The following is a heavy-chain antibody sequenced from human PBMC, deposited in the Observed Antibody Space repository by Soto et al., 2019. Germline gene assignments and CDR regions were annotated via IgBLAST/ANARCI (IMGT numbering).Heavy chain of an antibody. V-gene: IGHV4-39*01. CDR2: IYYSGST. Sequence: PSETLSLTCTVSGGSISSSSYYWGWIRQPPGKGLEWIGSIYYSGSTYYNPSLKSRVTISVDTSKNQFSLKLSSVTAADTAVYYCARRVVVVAATSDGHIDYWGQGNLVTVSS. CDR3: ARRVVVVAATSDGHIDY. D-gene: IGHD2-15*01. J-gene: IGHJ4*02. CDR1: GGSISSSSYY.